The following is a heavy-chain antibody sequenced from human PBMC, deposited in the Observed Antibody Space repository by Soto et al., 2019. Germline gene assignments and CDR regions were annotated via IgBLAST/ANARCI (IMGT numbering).Heavy chain of an antibody. CDR3: ARGRFLIVYYFDY. J-gene: IGHJ4*02. V-gene: IGHV3-30-3*01. CDR2: ISYDGSNK. D-gene: IGHD3-3*01. Sequence: VGSLRLSCAASGFTFSSYAMHWVRQAPGKGLEWVAVISYDGSNKYYADSVKGRFTISRDNSKNTLYLQMNSLRAEDTAVYYCARGRFLIVYYFDYWGQGTLVTVSS. CDR1: GFTFSSYA.